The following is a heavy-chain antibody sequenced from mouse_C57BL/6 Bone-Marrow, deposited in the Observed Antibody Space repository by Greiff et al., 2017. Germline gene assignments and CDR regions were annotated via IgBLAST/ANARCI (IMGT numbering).Heavy chain of an antibody. J-gene: IGHJ3*01. Sequence: QVQLQPSGAELVRPGASVTLSCKASGYTFTDYEMHWVKQTPVHGLEWIGAIDPETGGTAYNQKFKGKAILTADKSSSTAYMELRSLTSEDSAVYYCTRRTGMAYWGQGTLVTVSA. D-gene: IGHD4-1*01. V-gene: IGHV1-15*01. CDR2: IDPETGGT. CDR1: GYTFTDYE. CDR3: TRRTGMAY.